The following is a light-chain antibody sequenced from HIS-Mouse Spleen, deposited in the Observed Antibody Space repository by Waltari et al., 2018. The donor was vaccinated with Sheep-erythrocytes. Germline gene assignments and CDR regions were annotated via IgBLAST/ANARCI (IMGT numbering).Light chain of an antibody. CDR3: QQYDNLPLT. Sequence: DIQMTQSPSSLSASVRDRVTITCQAGQDLSNYLNWYQQIPGKAPNPLIYDASNLETGVPSRVSGSGSGTDFTCTISSLQPDDIATYYCQQYDNLPLTFGGGTKVEIK. V-gene: IGKV1-33*01. CDR2: DAS. CDR1: QDLSNY. J-gene: IGKJ4*01.